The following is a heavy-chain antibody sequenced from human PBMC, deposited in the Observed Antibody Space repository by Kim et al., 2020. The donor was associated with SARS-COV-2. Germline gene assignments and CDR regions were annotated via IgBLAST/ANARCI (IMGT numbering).Heavy chain of an antibody. J-gene: IGHJ6*02. D-gene: IGHD3-3*01. CDR1: GFTVSSNY. CDR2: IYSGGST. CDR3: ARGEYDFWSRPLYGMDV. Sequence: GGSLRLSCAASGFTVSSNYMSWVRQAPGKGLEWVSVIYSGGSTYYADSVKGRFTISRDNSKNTLYLQMNSLRAEDTAVYYCARGEYDFWSRPLYGMDVWGQGTTVTVSS. V-gene: IGHV3-53*01.